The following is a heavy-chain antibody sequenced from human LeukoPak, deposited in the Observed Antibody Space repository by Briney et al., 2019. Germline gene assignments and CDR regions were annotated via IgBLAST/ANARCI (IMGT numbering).Heavy chain of an antibody. Sequence: GALKIFCKGFGYSFTTCLVRRVRQVAGKGLEWMGIIYPGDSDTRYSPSFQGQVTISADKSITTAYLQWSSLKASDTAMYYCARGGSYSGNWGQGTLVTVSS. D-gene: IGHD1-26*01. CDR2: IYPGDSDT. CDR1: GYSFTTCL. V-gene: IGHV5-51*01. CDR3: ARGGSYSGN. J-gene: IGHJ4*02.